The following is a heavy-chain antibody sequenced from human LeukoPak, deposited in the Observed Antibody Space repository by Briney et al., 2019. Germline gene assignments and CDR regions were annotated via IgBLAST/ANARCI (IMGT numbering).Heavy chain of an antibody. D-gene: IGHD6-19*01. CDR3: ARLIRLAVADYYFDY. CDR1: GGSISSSSYY. J-gene: IGHJ4*02. V-gene: IGHV4-39*01. Sequence: SETLSLTCTVSGGSISSSSYYWGWIRQPPGKGLEWIGSIYYSGSTYYTPSLKTRLTISVDTSQNQFSLKLSSVAAADTAVYYCARLIRLAVADYYFDYWGQGTLVTVSS. CDR2: IYYSGST.